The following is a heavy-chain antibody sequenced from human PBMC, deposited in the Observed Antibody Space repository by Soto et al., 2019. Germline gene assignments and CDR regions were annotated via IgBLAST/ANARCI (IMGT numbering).Heavy chain of an antibody. V-gene: IGHV3-30-3*01. Sequence: QVQLVESGGGVVQPGRSLRLSCAASGFTFRSYNMHWVRQAPGKGLEWVAVISYDENNRYYTESVKGRFTISRDNSKNTLYLQVNSLRAEDTAVYYCARAMDAAMASKDNWFDLWGQGTLVTVSS. D-gene: IGHD5-18*01. J-gene: IGHJ5*02. CDR1: GFTFRSYN. CDR2: ISYDENNR. CDR3: ARAMDAAMASKDNWFDL.